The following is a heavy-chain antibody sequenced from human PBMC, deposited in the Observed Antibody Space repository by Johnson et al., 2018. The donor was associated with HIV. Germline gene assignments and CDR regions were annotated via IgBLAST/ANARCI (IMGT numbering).Heavy chain of an antibody. V-gene: IGHV3-30*02. Sequence: QMQLVESGGGVVQPGGSLRLSCAASGFTFSSYGMHWVRQAPGKGLEWVAFIRYDGSNKYYADSVKGRFTISRDNSKNKLYLQMNSLRAEDTAVYYCAKGRLVGATTYDAFDIWGQGTMVTVAS. CDR2: IRYDGSNK. D-gene: IGHD1-26*01. J-gene: IGHJ3*02. CDR3: AKGRLVGATTYDAFDI. CDR1: GFTFSSYG.